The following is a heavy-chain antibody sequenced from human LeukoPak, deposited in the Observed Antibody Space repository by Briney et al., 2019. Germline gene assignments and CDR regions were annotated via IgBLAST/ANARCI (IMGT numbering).Heavy chain of an antibody. Sequence: GGSLRLSCAASGFTFSSYSMIWVRQAPGKGLEWVSSISSSSSYIYYADSVKGRFTISRDNAKNSLYLQMNSLRAEDTAVYYCARVGDFWSGWTDYWGQGTLVTVS. CDR2: ISSSSSYI. CDR1: GFTFSSYS. V-gene: IGHV3-21*01. D-gene: IGHD3-3*01. J-gene: IGHJ4*02. CDR3: ARVGDFWSGWTDY.